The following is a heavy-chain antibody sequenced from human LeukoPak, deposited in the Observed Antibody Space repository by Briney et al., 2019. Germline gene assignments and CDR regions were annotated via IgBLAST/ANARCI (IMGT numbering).Heavy chain of an antibody. J-gene: IGHJ4*02. D-gene: IGHD3-10*01. CDR1: GYTFTSYD. CDR2: MNPNSGNT. CDR3: AVTMVRGVLGYFDY. Sequence: AASVKVSCKASGYTFTSYDINWVRQATGQGLEWMGWMNPNSGNTGYAQKFQGRVTITRNTSISTAYMELSSLRSDDTAVYYCAVTMVRGVLGYFDYWGQGTLVTVSS. V-gene: IGHV1-8*03.